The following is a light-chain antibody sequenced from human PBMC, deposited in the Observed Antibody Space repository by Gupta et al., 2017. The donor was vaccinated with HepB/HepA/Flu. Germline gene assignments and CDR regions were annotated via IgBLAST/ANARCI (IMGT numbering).Light chain of an antibody. J-gene: IGLJ3*02. CDR3: CSYAGSYTWV. Sequence: QSALTQPSSVPGSPGQSVTISCTGTSSDVGGYNYVSWYQQHPGKAPKLIIYDVSKRPSGVPDRFSGSKSGNTASLTISGLQAEDEADYYCCSYAGSYTWVFGGGTKLTVL. CDR2: DVS. V-gene: IGLV2-11*01. CDR1: SSDVGGYNY.